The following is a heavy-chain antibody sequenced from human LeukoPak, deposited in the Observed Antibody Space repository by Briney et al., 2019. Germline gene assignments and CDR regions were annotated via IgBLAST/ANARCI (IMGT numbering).Heavy chain of an antibody. V-gene: IGHV1-2*02. Sequence: GASVKVSCKASGYTFSSYGISWVRQAPGQGLEWMGWINPNSGGTNYAQKFQGRVTMTRDTSISTAYMELSSLRSDDTAVYSCARGVMVSVLPHFYYYMDVWGKGTTVTVSS. CDR3: ARGVMVSVLPHFYYYMDV. J-gene: IGHJ6*03. CDR2: INPNSGGT. CDR1: GYTFSSYG. D-gene: IGHD2-21*02.